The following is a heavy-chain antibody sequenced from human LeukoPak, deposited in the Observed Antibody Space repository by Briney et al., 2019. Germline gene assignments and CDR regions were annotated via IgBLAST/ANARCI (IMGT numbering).Heavy chain of an antibody. J-gene: IGHJ3*02. D-gene: IGHD1-26*01. CDR1: GDSISNSRYS. CDR3: ARLRGSYGGDAFDI. CDR2: TSYSGSA. Sequence: SETLSLTCTVSGDSISNSRYSWGWIRQPPGKGLEWIGTTSYSGSAYYNPSLKSRVTISVNTSKNQFSLKLSSVTAADTAVFYCARLRGSYGGDAFDIWGQGTMVTVSS. V-gene: IGHV4-39*01.